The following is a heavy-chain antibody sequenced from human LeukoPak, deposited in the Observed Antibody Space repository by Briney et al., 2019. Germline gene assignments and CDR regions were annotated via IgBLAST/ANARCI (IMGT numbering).Heavy chain of an antibody. Sequence: GGSLRLSCAASGFTFSSYGMHWVRQAPGKGLEWVAFIRYDGSNKYYADSVKGRFTISRDNSKNTLYLQMNSPRAEDTAVYYCAKVIGGWYGVEYFQHWGQGTLVTVSS. V-gene: IGHV3-30*02. D-gene: IGHD6-19*01. CDR1: GFTFSSYG. CDR3: AKVIGGWYGVEYFQH. J-gene: IGHJ1*01. CDR2: IRYDGSNK.